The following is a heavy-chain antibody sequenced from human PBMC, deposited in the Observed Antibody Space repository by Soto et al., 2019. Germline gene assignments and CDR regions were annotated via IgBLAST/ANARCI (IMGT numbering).Heavy chain of an antibody. J-gene: IGHJ4*02. Sequence: ESGGGLVKPGGSLRLSCAASGFTFSDYYMSWIRQAPGKGLEWVSYISSRSSTRYFADSVKGRFTISRDNAKNSVYLQMNSLRAEDTAVYYCARDITVAGTGGVGYWGQGTLVTVSS. CDR2: ISSRSSTR. CDR1: GFTFSDYY. D-gene: IGHD6-19*01. V-gene: IGHV3-11*01. CDR3: ARDITVAGTGGVGY.